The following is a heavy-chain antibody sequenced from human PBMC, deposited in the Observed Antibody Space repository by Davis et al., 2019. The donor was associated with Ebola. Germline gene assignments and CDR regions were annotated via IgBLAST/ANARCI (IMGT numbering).Heavy chain of an antibody. CDR2: IIPIFGTA. Sequence: AASVKVSCKASGGTFSSYVISWVRQAPGQGLEWMGGIIPIFGTANYAQKFQGRVTITADESTSTAYMELSSLRSEDTAVYYCARSPLEGILTGYYSGWFDPWGQGTLVTVSS. D-gene: IGHD3-9*01. V-gene: IGHV1-69*13. CDR1: GGTFSSYV. J-gene: IGHJ5*02. CDR3: ARSPLEGILTGYYSGWFDP.